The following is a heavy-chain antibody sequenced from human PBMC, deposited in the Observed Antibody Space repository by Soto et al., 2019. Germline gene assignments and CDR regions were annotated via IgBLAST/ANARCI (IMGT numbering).Heavy chain of an antibody. CDR3: ARGRGSLRAP. D-gene: IGHD1-26*01. V-gene: IGHV3-33*01. CDR2: IWYDGSNK. CDR1: GFTFSSYG. Sequence: QVQLVESGGGVVQPGRSLRLSCAASGFTFSSYGMHWVRQAPGKGLEWVAVIWYDGSNKYYADSVKGRFTISRDNSKNTLYMQMNSLRAEDTAVYYCARGRGSLRAPWGQGTLVTVSS. J-gene: IGHJ4*02.